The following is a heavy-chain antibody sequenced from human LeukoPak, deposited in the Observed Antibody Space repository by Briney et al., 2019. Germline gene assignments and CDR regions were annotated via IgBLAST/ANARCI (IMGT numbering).Heavy chain of an antibody. Sequence: GGSLRLSCVASGFTFRSHWMHWVRQAPGKGLEWVSYIVNDEITTNYAESVRGRFTTSRDNAKNTIYLQMDSLRAEDTAVYYCARGLTMIVVVPGYWGQGTLVTVSS. J-gene: IGHJ4*02. D-gene: IGHD3-22*01. CDR2: IVNDEITT. CDR3: ARGLTMIVVVPGY. CDR1: GFTFRSHW. V-gene: IGHV3-74*01.